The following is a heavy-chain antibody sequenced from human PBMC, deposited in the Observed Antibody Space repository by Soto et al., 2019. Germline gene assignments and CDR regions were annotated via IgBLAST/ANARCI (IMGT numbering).Heavy chain of an antibody. CDR3: ARVAYYGSGSYYPLDY. CDR2: ISSSSSYI. D-gene: IGHD3-10*01. V-gene: IGHV3-21*01. J-gene: IGHJ4*02. CDR1: GFTFSSYS. Sequence: EVQLVESGGGLVQPGGSLRLSCAASGFTFSSYSMNWVRQAPGKGLEWVSSISSSSSYIYYADSVKGRFTISRDNAKNSLYLQMNSLRAEDTAVYYCARVAYYGSGSYYPLDYWGQGTLVTVSS.